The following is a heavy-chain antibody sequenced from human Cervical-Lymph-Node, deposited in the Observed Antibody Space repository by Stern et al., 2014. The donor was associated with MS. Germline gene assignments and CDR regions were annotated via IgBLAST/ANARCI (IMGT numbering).Heavy chain of an antibody. V-gene: IGHV1-69*01. J-gene: IGHJ6*02. CDR1: GGTFSSQA. CDR3: ATPSTVTVGGMDV. D-gene: IGHD4-17*01. Sequence: VQLLESGAEVKKPGSSVKVSCKASGGTFSSQAINWVRQAPGQGLEWVGGIIPIVGTPKYAQKVQDRVTISADESTSHASLDLRRLRSEGTAVYYCATPSTVTVGGMDVWGQGTTVTVSS. CDR2: IIPIVGTP.